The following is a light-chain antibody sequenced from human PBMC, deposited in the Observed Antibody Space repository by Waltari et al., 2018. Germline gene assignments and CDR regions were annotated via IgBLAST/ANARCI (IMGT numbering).Light chain of an antibody. Sequence: DIQMTQSPSSLSASVGDTVTITCRASQSISSWLAWYQQKPGKVPKLLIYAASSLQSGVPSRFSGSGSGTDYTLTISSLQPEDFATYYCQQGYNIPWTFGQGTKVEIK. CDR2: AAS. CDR1: QSISSW. CDR3: QQGYNIPWT. V-gene: IGKV1-12*01. J-gene: IGKJ1*01.